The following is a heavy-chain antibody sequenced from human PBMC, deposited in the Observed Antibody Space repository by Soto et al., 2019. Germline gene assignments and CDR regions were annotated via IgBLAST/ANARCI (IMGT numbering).Heavy chain of an antibody. CDR1: GGSFSGYY. CDR2: INHSGST. V-gene: IGHV4-34*01. Sequence: SETLSLTCAVYGGSFSGYYWSWIRQPPGKGLEWIGEINHSGSTNYNPSLKSRVTISVDTSKNQFSLKLSSVTAADTAVYYCARGSGFWEATVLRYYDFWRAYGMDVWGQGTTVTVSS. D-gene: IGHD3-3*01. CDR3: ARGSGFWEATVLRYYDFWRAYGMDV. J-gene: IGHJ6*02.